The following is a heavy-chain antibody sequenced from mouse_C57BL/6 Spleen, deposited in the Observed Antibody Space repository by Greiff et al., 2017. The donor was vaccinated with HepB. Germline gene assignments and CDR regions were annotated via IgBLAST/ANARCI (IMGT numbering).Heavy chain of an antibody. CDR2: ISSGGSYT. Sequence: DVKLVESGGDLVKPGGSLKLSCAASGFTFSSYGMSWVRQTPDKRLEWVATISSGGSYTYYPDSVKGRFTISRDNAKNTLYLQKSSLKSEDTAMYYGARQGYGYDPFAYWGQGTLVTVSA. CDR1: GFTFSSYG. CDR3: ARQGYGYDPFAY. V-gene: IGHV5-6*02. D-gene: IGHD2-2*01. J-gene: IGHJ3*01.